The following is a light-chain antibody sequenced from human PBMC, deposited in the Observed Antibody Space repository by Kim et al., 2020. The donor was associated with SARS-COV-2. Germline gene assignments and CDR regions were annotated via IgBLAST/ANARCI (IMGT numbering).Light chain of an antibody. CDR3: QQYYSTPPS. CDR2: WAS. CDR1: QTVLYNSNNKNY. V-gene: IGKV4-1*01. Sequence: RATLNCKSSQTVLYNSNNKNYLAWYQQKPGQAPKLLIYWASIRESGVSDRFSGSGSETDFTLTISSLQAEDVAVYYCQQYYSTPPSFGQGTKLKIK. J-gene: IGKJ2*03.